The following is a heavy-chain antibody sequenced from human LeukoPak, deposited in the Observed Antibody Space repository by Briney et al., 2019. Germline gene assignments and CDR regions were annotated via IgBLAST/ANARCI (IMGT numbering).Heavy chain of an antibody. J-gene: IGHJ4*02. D-gene: IGHD5-12*01. V-gene: IGHV1-2*02. CDR1: GYIFTGYH. CDR3: ARGETVATIGFFDY. CDR2: INPNSGHT. Sequence: ASVKVSCKASGYIFTGYHMHWVRQAPGQGLEWMGWINPNSGHTNSAQKFQGRVTMTRDTSISTAYMEVTRLRFDDTAVYYCARGETVATIGFFDYWGQGSLVTVSS.